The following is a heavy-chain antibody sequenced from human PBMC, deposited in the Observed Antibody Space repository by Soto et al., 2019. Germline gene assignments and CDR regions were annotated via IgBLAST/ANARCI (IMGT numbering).Heavy chain of an antibody. Sequence: VGSLRLSCAASGFTFSSYAMSWARQAPGKGLEWVSAISGSGGSTYYADSVKGRFTISRDNSKNTLYLQMNSLRAEDTAVYYCAKDSLRFLEWLLYFDYWGQGTLVTVSS. J-gene: IGHJ4*02. D-gene: IGHD3-3*01. V-gene: IGHV3-23*01. CDR3: AKDSLRFLEWLLYFDY. CDR2: ISGSGGST. CDR1: GFTFSSYA.